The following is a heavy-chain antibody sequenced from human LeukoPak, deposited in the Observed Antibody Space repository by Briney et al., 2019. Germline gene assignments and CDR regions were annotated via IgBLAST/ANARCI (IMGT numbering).Heavy chain of an antibody. CDR3: AREGSRRLYMDV. J-gene: IGHJ6*03. Sequence: SGTLSLTCAVSGGSISTGNWWSWVRQSPDKGLEWIGEIYHSGSSNYNPSLKSRVTMSIDNSKHHFSLSLTSVTAADTAVYYCAREGSRRLYMDVWGRGTTVTVSS. V-gene: IGHV4-4*02. D-gene: IGHD6-25*01. CDR1: GGSISTGNW. CDR2: IYHSGSS.